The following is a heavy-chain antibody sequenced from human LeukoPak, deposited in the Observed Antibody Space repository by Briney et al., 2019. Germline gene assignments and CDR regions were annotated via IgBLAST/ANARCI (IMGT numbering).Heavy chain of an antibody. V-gene: IGHV3-23*01. D-gene: IGHD1-26*01. CDR2: ISGSGGSI. CDR1: RFTFSGYA. CDR3: AKVWGSYSTGYFDY. J-gene: IGHJ4*02. Sequence: GGSLRLSCAASRFTFSGYAMNWVRQAPGKGLEWVSAISGSGGSIYYTDSVKGRFTISRDNSKNTLYLQMNSLRAEDTAVYYCAKVWGSYSTGYFDYWGQGTLVTVSS.